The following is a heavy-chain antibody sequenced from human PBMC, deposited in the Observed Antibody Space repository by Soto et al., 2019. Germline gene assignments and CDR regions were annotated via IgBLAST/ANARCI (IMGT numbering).Heavy chain of an antibody. J-gene: IGHJ4*02. D-gene: IGHD6-19*01. CDR2: IYWDDDK. V-gene: IGHV2-5*02. Sequence: KSGPTLVNPTQTLTLTCTFSGFSLSSTRMAVGWIRQPPGKALEWLALIYWDDDKRYSPFLKSRLTITKDTSKNQVVLTMSNMDPVDTARYYCAHIVVAGLGYYFDYWGQGTLVTVSS. CDR3: AHIVVAGLGYYFDY. CDR1: GFSLSSTRMA.